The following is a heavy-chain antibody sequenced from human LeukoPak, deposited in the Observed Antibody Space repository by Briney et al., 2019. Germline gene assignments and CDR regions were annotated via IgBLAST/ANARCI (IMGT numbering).Heavy chain of an antibody. Sequence: GGSLRLSCVASGFTFSSYGMLWVRQAPGKGLEWVAVISYDGRNKYYGDSVKGRFTISRDNSKNTLYLQMNSLRAEDTAVYYCAELGITMIGGVWGKGTTVTISS. CDR3: AELGITMIGGV. V-gene: IGHV3-30*18. D-gene: IGHD3-10*02. J-gene: IGHJ6*04. CDR1: GFTFSSYG. CDR2: ISYDGRNK.